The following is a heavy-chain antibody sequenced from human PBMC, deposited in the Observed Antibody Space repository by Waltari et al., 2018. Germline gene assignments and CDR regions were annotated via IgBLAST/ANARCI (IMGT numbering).Heavy chain of an antibody. CDR1: GGSISTHF. V-gene: IGHV4-59*11. J-gene: IGHJ5*02. CDR2: IYSSGST. D-gene: IGHD3-10*01. Sequence: QVQLHESGPGLVKPSETLSLICSVSGGSISTHFWGWIRQPPGKTLEWIGNIYSSGSTNYNPSLTSRVTISLDMSKNQFSLKLRSVSAADTAVYYCARASYGSGSSWFDPWGQGNLVTVSS. CDR3: ARASYGSGSSWFDP.